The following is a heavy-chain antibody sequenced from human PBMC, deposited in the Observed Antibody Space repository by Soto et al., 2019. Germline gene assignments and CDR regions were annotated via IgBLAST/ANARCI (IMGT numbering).Heavy chain of an antibody. CDR2: IWYDGSNK. CDR3: ARDSDRGWYRGGAFGI. D-gene: IGHD6-19*01. CDR1: GFTFSSYG. J-gene: IGHJ3*02. V-gene: IGHV3-33*01. Sequence: PGGSLRLSCAASGFTFSSYGMHWVRQAPGKGLEWVAVIWYDGSNKYYADSVKGRFTISRDNSKNTLYLQMNSLRAEDTAVYYCARDSDRGWYRGGAFGIWGQGTMVTVSS.